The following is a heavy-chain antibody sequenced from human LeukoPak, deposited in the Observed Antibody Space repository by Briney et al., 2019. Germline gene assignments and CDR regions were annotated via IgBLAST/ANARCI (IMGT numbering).Heavy chain of an antibody. CDR1: GGSFSGYY. V-gene: IGHV4-34*01. D-gene: IGHD2-21*01. CDR3: ARNYCGGDCYQLYYYYMDV. Sequence: SETLSLTCAVYGGSFSGYYWSWIRQPPGKGLEWIGEINHSGSTNYNPSLKSRVTISVDTSKYQFSLKLSSVTAADTAVYYCARNYCGGDCYQLYYYYMDVWGKGTTATVSS. J-gene: IGHJ6*03. CDR2: INHSGST.